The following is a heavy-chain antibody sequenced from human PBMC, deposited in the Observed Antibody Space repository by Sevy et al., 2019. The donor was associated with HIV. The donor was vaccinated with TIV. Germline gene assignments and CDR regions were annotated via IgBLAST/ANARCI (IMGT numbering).Heavy chain of an antibody. V-gene: IGHV3-7*01. Sequence: GGSLRLSCVASRFRFSNYWMSWVRQAPGKGLEWVANIRQDSREKYYVDSVKGRFTISRDNGKNSLYLQMNNLRVEDTAVHYCARLGPVEMATTPPDFWGQGTRVTVSS. CDR2: IRQDSREK. D-gene: IGHD5-12*01. CDR3: ARLGPVEMATTPPDF. CDR1: RFRFSNYW. J-gene: IGHJ4*02.